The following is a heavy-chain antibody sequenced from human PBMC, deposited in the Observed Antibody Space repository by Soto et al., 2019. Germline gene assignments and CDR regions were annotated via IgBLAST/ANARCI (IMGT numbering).Heavy chain of an antibody. CDR2: IYPGDSDT. CDR3: ARHKAGYSSGWNYCYYGMDV. Sequence: PGESLKISCKGSGYSFTSYWIGWVRQMPGKGLEWMGIIYPGDSDTRYSPSFQGQVTISADKSISTAYLQWSSLKASDTAMYYCARHKAGYSSGWNYCYYGMDVWGQGTTVTVSS. V-gene: IGHV5-51*01. D-gene: IGHD6-19*01. J-gene: IGHJ6*02. CDR1: GYSFTSYW.